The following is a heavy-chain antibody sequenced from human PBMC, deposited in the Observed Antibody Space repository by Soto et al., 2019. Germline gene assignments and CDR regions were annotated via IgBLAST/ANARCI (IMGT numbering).Heavy chain of an antibody. V-gene: IGHV3-23*01. CDR2: ISGSGRNT. J-gene: IGHJ4*02. CDR1: GFTFSSNV. D-gene: IGHD6-6*01. CDR3: AKNGLRSSQSAIDS. Sequence: GSLRLSCATSGFTFSSNVMSWVRQAPGKGLDWVSGISGSGRNTYYADSVKGRFTISRDNSKNTLFLQMNSLRAEDTAVYYCAKNGLRSSQSAIDSWGQGTLVPVSP.